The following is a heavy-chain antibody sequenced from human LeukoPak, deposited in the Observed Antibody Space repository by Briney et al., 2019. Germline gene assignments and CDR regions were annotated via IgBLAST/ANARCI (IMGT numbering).Heavy chain of an antibody. V-gene: IGHV3-48*03. CDR3: ARDLRYCSGGSCYPKKAFDH. J-gene: IGHJ4*02. CDR1: GFTFSSYE. CDR2: ISSSGSTI. D-gene: IGHD2-15*01. Sequence: GGSLRLSCAASGFTFSSYEMNWVRQAPGKGLEWVSYISSSGSTIYYADSVKGRFTISRDNAKNSLYLQMNSLRAEDTAVYYCARDLRYCSGGSCYPKKAFDHWGQGTLVTVSS.